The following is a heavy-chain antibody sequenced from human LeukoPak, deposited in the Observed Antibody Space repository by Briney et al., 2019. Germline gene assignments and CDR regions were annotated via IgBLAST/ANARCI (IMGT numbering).Heavy chain of an antibody. CDR2: ISPSGGGT. V-gene: IGHV3-23*01. CDR1: GFTFSRYG. D-gene: IGHD1-26*01. CDR3: AKSSNEWELNSFDS. J-gene: IGHJ4*02. Sequence: GGSLRLSCAASGFTFSRYGMNWVRQAPGKGLEWVSGISPSGGGTYYADSVKGRFTISRDDSKNTLSLQMNSLRVEDTAIYYCAKSSNEWELNSFDSWGQGTLVPVSS.